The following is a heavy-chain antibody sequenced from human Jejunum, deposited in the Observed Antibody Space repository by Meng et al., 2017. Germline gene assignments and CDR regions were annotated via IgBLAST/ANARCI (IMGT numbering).Heavy chain of an antibody. J-gene: IGHJ4*02. CDR2: FHPSGST. V-gene: IGHV4-34*01. Sequence: LEHGGAGLWRPSETLSLPCAVYGGSSSGFYLSWIRQPPGKGLEWIGEFHPSGSTDYNPSLKSRLTISLDTSKNQFSLSLNSATAADTGIYYCTRGTDRAKSGDYWGQGTLVTVSS. CDR3: TRGTDRAKSGDY. CDR1: GGSSSGFY. D-gene: IGHD1-14*01.